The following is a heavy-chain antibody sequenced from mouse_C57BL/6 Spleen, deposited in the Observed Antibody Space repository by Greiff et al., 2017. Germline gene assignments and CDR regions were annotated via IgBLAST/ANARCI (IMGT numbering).Heavy chain of an antibody. J-gene: IGHJ4*01. CDR3: ATRVDYAMDY. Sequence: QVQLQQPGAELVRPGTSVKLSCKASGYTFTSYWMHWVKQRTGQGLEWIGVIDPSDSYTNYNQKFKGKATLTVDQSSSTAYMQRSSLTSEDSSVYYCATRVDYAMDYWGQGTSVTVSS. CDR1: GYTFTSYW. V-gene: IGHV1-59*01. CDR2: IDPSDSYT.